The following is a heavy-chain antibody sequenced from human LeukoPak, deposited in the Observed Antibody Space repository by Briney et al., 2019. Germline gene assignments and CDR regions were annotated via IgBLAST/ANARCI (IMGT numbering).Heavy chain of an antibody. CDR1: GFTFSSYA. J-gene: IGHJ4*02. Sequence: GGSLRLSCAASGFTFSSYAMSWVRQAPGKGLEWVSAISGSGGSTYYADSAKGRFTISRDNSKNTLYLQMNSLRAEDTAVYYCASLRRGYYFGYGDYWGQGTLVTVSS. D-gene: IGHD5-18*01. CDR3: ASLRRGYYFGYGDY. V-gene: IGHV3-23*01. CDR2: ISGSGGST.